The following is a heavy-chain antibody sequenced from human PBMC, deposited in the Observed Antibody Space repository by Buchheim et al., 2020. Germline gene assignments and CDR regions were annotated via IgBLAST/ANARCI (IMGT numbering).Heavy chain of an antibody. D-gene: IGHD2-15*01. Sequence: QVQLVESGGGVVQPGRSLRLSCAASGFTFSRYHMHWVRQAPGKGLEWLAVISYDGSHKYYADSVKGRFTISRANSTNTLYLQMNSLRAEDTAVYYCAKDRSYCSGGSCPNYFDYWGQGTL. CDR1: GFTFSRYH. CDR3: AKDRSYCSGGSCPNYFDY. J-gene: IGHJ4*02. V-gene: IGHV3-30*18. CDR2: ISYDGSHK.